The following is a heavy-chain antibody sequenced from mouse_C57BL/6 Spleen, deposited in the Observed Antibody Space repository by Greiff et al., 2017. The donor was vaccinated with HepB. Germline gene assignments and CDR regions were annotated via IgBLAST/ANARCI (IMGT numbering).Heavy chain of an antibody. Sequence: QVQLKQSGAELVRPGTSVKVSCKASGYAFTNYLIEWVKQRPGQGLEWIGVINPGSGGTNYNEKFKGKATLTADKSSSTAYMQLSSLTSEDSAVYFCARWGWDVYWYFDVWGTGTTVTVSS. J-gene: IGHJ1*03. CDR2: INPGSGGT. CDR1: GYAFTNYL. D-gene: IGHD4-1*01. V-gene: IGHV1-54*01. CDR3: ARWGWDVYWYFDV.